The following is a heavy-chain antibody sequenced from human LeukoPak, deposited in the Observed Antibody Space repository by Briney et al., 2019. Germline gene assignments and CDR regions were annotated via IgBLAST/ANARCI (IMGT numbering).Heavy chain of an antibody. CDR1: GFTSSSFA. V-gene: IGHV3-23*01. CDR3: AKSPVYCSSISCYENWFDP. Sequence: GGSLRLSCAASGFTSSSFAMTWVRQAPGKGLEWVSGISGSGASTYYADSVKGRFTISRDNSKNTLYLQMNSLRAEDTAVYYCAKSPVYCSSISCYENWFDPWGQGTLVTVSS. D-gene: IGHD2-2*01. CDR2: ISGSGAST. J-gene: IGHJ5*02.